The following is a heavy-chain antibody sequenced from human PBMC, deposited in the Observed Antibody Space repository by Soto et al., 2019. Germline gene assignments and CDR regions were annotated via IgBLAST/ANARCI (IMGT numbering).Heavy chain of an antibody. CDR2: ISGSGGST. Sequence: GGSQSLSNAASALNFSSYAMSRARPTPGKGLEWVSAISGSGGSTYYADSVKGRFTISRDNSKNTLYLQMNSLRAKDTAVYYCAKDMERLPEPVFLDYRGQGTLVTVSS. CDR1: ALNFSSYA. V-gene: IGHV3-23*01. J-gene: IGHJ4*02. D-gene: IGHD6-25*01. CDR3: AKDMERLPEPVFLDY.